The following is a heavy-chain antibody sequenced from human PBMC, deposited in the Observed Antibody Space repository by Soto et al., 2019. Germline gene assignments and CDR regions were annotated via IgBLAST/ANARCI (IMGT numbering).Heavy chain of an antibody. J-gene: IGHJ6*02. CDR1: GFTFDDYA. V-gene: IGHV3-9*01. CDR2: ISWNSGSI. Sequence: GGSLRLSCAASGFTFDDYAMHWVRQAPGKGLEWVSGISWNSGSIGYADSVKGRFTISRDNAKNSLYLQMNSLRAEDTALYYCAKDDHYYYYYYGMDVWGQGTTVTVS. CDR3: AKDDHYYYYYYGMDV.